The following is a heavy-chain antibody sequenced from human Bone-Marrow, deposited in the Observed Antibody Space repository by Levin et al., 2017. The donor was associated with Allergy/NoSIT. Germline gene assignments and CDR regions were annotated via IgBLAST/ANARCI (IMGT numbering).Heavy chain of an antibody. CDR1: GFTFSHNW. J-gene: IGHJ2*01. Sequence: GGSLRLSCEVSGFTFSHNWMSWVRQAPGKGLEWVGRIKTDADGGTTDYAAPVIGRFTVLRDESKSTVYLQMNSLRTEDTAVYYCTTGYRNYWYFDLWGRGTLVTVSS. CDR3: TTGYRNYWYFDL. CDR2: IKTDADGGTT. V-gene: IGHV3-15*01. D-gene: IGHD2-2*02.